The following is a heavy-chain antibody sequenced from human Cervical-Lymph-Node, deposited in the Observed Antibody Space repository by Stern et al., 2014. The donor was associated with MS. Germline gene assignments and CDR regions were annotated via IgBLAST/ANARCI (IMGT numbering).Heavy chain of an antibody. CDR3: TTVGS. Sequence: EVHLVESGGGLVKPGESLRLSCAASGFIFSNAWMSWVRQAPGKGLEWVARIRSKADGGTTEYIAPVKGRFTISRDDSKNTLYLQMNSLKTEDTAVYYCTTVGSWGQGNLVTVSS. J-gene: IGHJ5*01. CDR1: GFIFSNAW. V-gene: IGHV3-15*01. CDR2: IRSKADGGTT.